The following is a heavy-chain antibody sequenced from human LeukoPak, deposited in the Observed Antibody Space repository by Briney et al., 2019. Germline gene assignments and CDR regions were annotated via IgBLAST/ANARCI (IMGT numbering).Heavy chain of an antibody. V-gene: IGHV1-69*04. Sequence: GASVKVSCKASGYTFTSYGISWVRQAPGQGLEWMGRIIPILDITNYAQKFQGRVTITADKSTSTAYMELSSLRSEDTAVYYCARAVDTAMVWDYWGQGTLVTVSS. CDR3: ARAVDTAMVWDY. CDR2: IIPILDIT. D-gene: IGHD5-18*01. CDR1: GYTFTSYG. J-gene: IGHJ4*02.